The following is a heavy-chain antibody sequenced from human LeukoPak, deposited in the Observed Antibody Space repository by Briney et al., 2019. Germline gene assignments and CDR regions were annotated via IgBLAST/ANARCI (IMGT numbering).Heavy chain of an antibody. CDR2: IYSSGST. CDR1: GGSISSYY. J-gene: IGHJ6*03. D-gene: IGHD4-11*01. V-gene: IGHV4-4*07. CDR3: ARNRGSTVITDQYYYYYMDV. Sequence: SETLSLTCTVSGGSISSYYWSWIRQPAGKGLDWIGRIYSSGSTNYNPSLKSRVAMSVDTSKNQFSLKLSSVTAADTAVYYCARNRGSTVITDQYYYYYMDVWGKGTTVTVSS.